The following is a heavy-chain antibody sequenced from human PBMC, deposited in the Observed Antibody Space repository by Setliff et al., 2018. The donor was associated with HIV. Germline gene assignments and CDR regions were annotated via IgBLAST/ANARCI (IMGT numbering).Heavy chain of an antibody. CDR2: IYHSGST. CDR1: GYSISSGYY. J-gene: IGHJ4*02. V-gene: IGHV4-38-2*01. D-gene: IGHD5-12*01. CDR3: ARMYSGYDWSPAGARTRYFDY. Sequence: PSDTLSLTCAVSGYSISSGYYWGWIRQPPGKGLEWIGSIYHSGSTYYNPSLKSRVTISVDTSKNQFSLKLSSVTAADTAVYYCARMYSGYDWSPAGARTRYFDYWGQGTLVTVSS.